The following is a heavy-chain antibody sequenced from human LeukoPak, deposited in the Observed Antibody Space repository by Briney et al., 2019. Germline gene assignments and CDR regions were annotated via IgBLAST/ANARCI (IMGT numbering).Heavy chain of an antibody. J-gene: IGHJ4*02. CDR3: AKDDAWLQFEN. CDR1: GFTFSIHG. V-gene: IGHV3-23*01. CDR2: ISPSGSIT. Sequence: GGSLRLSCAASGFTFSIHGMNWVRQAPGKGLEWVSGISPSGSITYYADSVKGRFTISRDNSKSTVYLQMNSLRADDTAVYYCAKDDAWLQFENWGQGTLVTVSS. D-gene: IGHD5-24*01.